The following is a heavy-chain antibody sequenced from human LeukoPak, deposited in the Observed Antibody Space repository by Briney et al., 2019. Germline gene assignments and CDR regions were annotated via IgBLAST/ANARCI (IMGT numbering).Heavy chain of an antibody. CDR2: ISGSGGST. Sequence: ASVKVSCKASGGTFSSYAMSWVRQAPGKGLEWVSAISGSGGSTYYADSVKGRFTISRDNSKNTLYLQMNSLRAEDTAVYYCAKDSEGVYWFDPWGQGTLVTVSS. D-gene: IGHD6-13*01. CDR1: GGTFSSYA. V-gene: IGHV3-23*01. J-gene: IGHJ5*02. CDR3: AKDSEGVYWFDP.